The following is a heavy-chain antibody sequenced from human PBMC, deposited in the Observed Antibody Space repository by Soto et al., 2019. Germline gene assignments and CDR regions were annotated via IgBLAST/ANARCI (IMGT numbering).Heavy chain of an antibody. CDR1: GFTFSDHY. J-gene: IGHJ4*02. V-gene: IGHV3-11*05. Sequence: QVQLVESGGGLVKPGGSLRLSCVASGFTFSDHYMTWIRQAPGKGLEWLSYISTSSSYTNYADSVKGRFTISRDNAMNSLYLQMNRLRAEDTAVDYCARLRLTGYFDYWGQGTLVTVSS. CDR2: ISTSSSYT. CDR3: ARLRLTGYFDY.